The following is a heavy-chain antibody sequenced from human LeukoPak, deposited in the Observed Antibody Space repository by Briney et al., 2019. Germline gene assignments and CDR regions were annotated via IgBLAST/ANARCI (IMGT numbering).Heavy chain of an antibody. V-gene: IGHV4-30-4*01. CDR3: ARGSRPDILTGNSIDHYFDY. Sequence: KSSQTLSLTCTVSGVSISSGDYHWSWIRQPPGKGLEWIRYIYYSGSTYYNPSLKSRFTISHDTSKNQFSLKLSSVTAADTAVYYCARGSRPDILTGNSIDHYFDYWGQGSLVTVSS. CDR2: IYYSGST. J-gene: IGHJ4*02. D-gene: IGHD3-9*01. CDR1: GVSISSGDYH.